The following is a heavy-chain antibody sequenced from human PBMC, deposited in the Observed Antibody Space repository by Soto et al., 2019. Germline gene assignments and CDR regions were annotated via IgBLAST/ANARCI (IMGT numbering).Heavy chain of an antibody. Sequence: GESLKISCKGSGYSFTIYWIGWVRQMPGKGLEWMGIIYPGDSDTRYSPSFQGQVTISADKSISTAYLQWSSLKASDTAMYYCARNFDKVGANNYYYYYGMDVWGQGTTVTVSS. CDR3: ARNFDKVGANNYYYYYGMDV. V-gene: IGHV5-51*01. CDR1: GYSFTIYW. D-gene: IGHD1-26*01. J-gene: IGHJ6*02. CDR2: IYPGDSDT.